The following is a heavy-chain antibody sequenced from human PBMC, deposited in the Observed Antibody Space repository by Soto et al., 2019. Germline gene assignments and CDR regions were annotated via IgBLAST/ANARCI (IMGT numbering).Heavy chain of an antibody. D-gene: IGHD6-13*01. CDR3: ARDSIAAAGTGGNWFDP. CDR1: GGTFSSYA. CDR2: IIPIFGTA. V-gene: IGHV1-69*13. Sequence: GASVKVSCKASGGTFSSYAISWVRQAPGQGLEWMGGIIPIFGTANYAQKFQGRVTITADESTSTAYMELSSLRSEDTAVYYCARDSIAAAGTGGNWFDPWGQGALVTVSS. J-gene: IGHJ5*02.